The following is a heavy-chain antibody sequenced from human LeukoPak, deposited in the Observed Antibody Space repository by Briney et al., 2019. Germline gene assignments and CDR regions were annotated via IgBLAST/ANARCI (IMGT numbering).Heavy chain of an antibody. Sequence: GGSLRLSCAASGFTFSNYAMNWVRQAPGKGLEWVSGISGNGGRTYYADSVKGRFTISRDNSKNTLYLQMNSLRAEDTAVYYCAKDPPGDYWGQGTLVTVSS. CDR3: AKDPPGDY. J-gene: IGHJ4*02. CDR2: ISGNGGRT. V-gene: IGHV3-23*01. CDR1: GFTFSNYA.